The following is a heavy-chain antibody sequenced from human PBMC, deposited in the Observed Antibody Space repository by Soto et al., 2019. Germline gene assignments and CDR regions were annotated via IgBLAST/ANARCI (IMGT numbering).Heavy chain of an antibody. CDR3: AREAGIMITFGGVIVPGPYYHYGMDV. V-gene: IGHV1-8*01. CDR2: MNPNSGNT. J-gene: IGHJ6*02. CDR1: GYTFTSYD. D-gene: IGHD3-16*02. Sequence: ASVKVCCEASGYTFTSYDINWVRQATGQGLEWMGWMNPNSGNTGYAQKFQGRVTMTRDTSISTAYMELSSLRSEDTAVYYCAREAGIMITFGGVIVPGPYYHYGMDVWGQGTTVTVSS.